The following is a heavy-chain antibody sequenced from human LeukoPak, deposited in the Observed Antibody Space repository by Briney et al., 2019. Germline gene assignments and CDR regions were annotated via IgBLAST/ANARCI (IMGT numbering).Heavy chain of an antibody. CDR3: ANYYDSRGHYLFDF. CDR1: GGSISRGGHY. CDR2: IYYSGRT. V-gene: IGHV4-39*01. J-gene: IGHJ4*02. D-gene: IGHD3-22*01. Sequence: SETLSLTCTVSGGSISRGGHYWAWIRQPPGKGLEWIGSIYYSGRTYYHPSLESRVTISVDTSQNQFSLRLTSVTAADTAVYFCANYYDSRGHYLFDFWGRGTLVTVSS.